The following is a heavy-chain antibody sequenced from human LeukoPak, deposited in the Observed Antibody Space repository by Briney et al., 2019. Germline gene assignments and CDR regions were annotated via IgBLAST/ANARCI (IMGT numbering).Heavy chain of an antibody. CDR3: ARSMVRGVINWFDP. CDR1: GGSISSSSYY. V-gene: IGHV4-39*01. Sequence: PSETLSLTCTVSGGSISSSSYYWGWIRQPPGKGLEWIGSIYYSGSTYYNPSLKSRVTISVDTSKNQFSLKLRSVTAADTAVYYCARSMVRGVINWFDPWGQGTLVTVSS. J-gene: IGHJ5*02. D-gene: IGHD3-10*01. CDR2: IYYSGST.